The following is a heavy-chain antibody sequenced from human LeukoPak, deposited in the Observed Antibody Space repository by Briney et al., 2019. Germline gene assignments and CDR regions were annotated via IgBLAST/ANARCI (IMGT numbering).Heavy chain of an antibody. D-gene: IGHD3-22*01. CDR3: ARGTYYYDSSGYYYVLDY. J-gene: IGHJ4*02. V-gene: IGHV4-30-4*01. CDR2: IYYSGST. Sequence: SETLSLTCTVSGGSISSGDYYWSWIRQPPGKGLEWNGYIYYSGSTYYNPSLKSRVTTSVDTSKNQFSLKLSSVTAADTAVYYCARGTYYYDSSGYYYVLDYWGQGTLVTVSS. CDR1: GGSISSGDYY.